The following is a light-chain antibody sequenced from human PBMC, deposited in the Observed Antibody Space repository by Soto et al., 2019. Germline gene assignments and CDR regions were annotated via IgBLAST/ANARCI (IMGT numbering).Light chain of an antibody. CDR2: KAS. CDR1: QSIGSE. CDR3: QQYNSYSWT. Sequence: DIQMTQSPSTLSASIGDRVTINCRASQSIGSELAWYQQTPGKAPKLLIYKASSLESGVPSTFSGSRSGTEFTLTISSLHPDDFATYYCQQYNSYSWTFGQGTKVDI. J-gene: IGKJ1*01. V-gene: IGKV1-5*03.